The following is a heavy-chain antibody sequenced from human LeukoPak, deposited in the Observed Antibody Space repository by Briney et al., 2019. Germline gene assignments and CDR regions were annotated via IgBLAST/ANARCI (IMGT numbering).Heavy chain of an antibody. CDR2: ISYDGSNK. Sequence: PGRSLRLSCAASGFTFSSYGMHWVRQAPGKGLEWVAVISYDGSNKYYADSVKGRFTISRDNSKNTLYLQMNSLRAEDTAVYYCAKVDYGDYVLDYWGQGTLVTVSS. V-gene: IGHV3-30*18. CDR1: GFTFSSYG. CDR3: AKVDYGDYVLDY. J-gene: IGHJ4*02. D-gene: IGHD4-17*01.